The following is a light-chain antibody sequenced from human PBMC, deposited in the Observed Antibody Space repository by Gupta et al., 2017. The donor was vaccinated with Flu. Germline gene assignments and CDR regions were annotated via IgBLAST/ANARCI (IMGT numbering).Light chain of an antibody. Sequence: DIVMAQSPATLSVSAWEGATLSCRASQWVCTDLAWYRQKPGQAPRVGIDGASPRATGIPARSSDSGSGTEFTRTISSLQEEDFAVCYCQKYNNWAPETFGQGTKVEVK. J-gene: IGKJ1*01. CDR1: QWVCTD. CDR2: GAS. V-gene: IGKV3-15*01. CDR3: QKYNNWAPET.